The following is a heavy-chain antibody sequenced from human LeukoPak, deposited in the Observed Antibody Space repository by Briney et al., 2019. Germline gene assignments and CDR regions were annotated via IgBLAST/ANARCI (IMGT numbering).Heavy chain of an antibody. CDR3: AKRRYYDSSGFPHDLDY. CDR2: ISSSSSYI. J-gene: IGHJ4*02. D-gene: IGHD3-22*01. Sequence: GGSLRLSCAASGFTFSSYSMNWVRQAPGKGLEWVSSISSSSSYIYYADSVKGRFTISRDNSKDTLYLQMNSLRAEDTAVYYCAKRRYYDSSGFPHDLDYWGQGTLVTVSS. CDR1: GFTFSSYS. V-gene: IGHV3-21*04.